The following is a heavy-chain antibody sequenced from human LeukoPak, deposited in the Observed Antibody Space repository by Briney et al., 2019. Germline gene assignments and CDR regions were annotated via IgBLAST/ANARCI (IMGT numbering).Heavy chain of an antibody. D-gene: IGHD3-9*01. V-gene: IGHV1-69*13. CDR2: LIPEFGTP. CDR3: ARGGYDVLTGYYSAPNFDY. J-gene: IGHJ4*02. Sequence: SVKVSCKASGGPFSRYAISWVRQAPGQGLEWMGALIPEFGTPNNAQKFQDRVMITADESTSTAYMELSSLRSEDTAIYYCARGGYDVLTGYYSAPNFDYWGQGTLVTVPS. CDR1: GGPFSRYA.